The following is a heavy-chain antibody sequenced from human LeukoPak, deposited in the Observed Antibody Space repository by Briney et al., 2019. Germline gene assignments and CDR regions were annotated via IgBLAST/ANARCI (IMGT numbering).Heavy chain of an antibody. V-gene: IGHV4-61*02. D-gene: IGHD2-8*01. CDR3: ARIGAVLMVDNWFDP. CDR2: IYASGST. J-gene: IGHJ5*02. Sequence: SQTLSLTCTVSGGSISSGSYYWSWIWQPAGKGLEWIGRIYASGSTNYNPSLKSRVTISVDTSKNQFSLKLSSVTAADTAVYYCARIGAVLMVDNWFDPWGQGTLVTVSS. CDR1: GGSISSGSYY.